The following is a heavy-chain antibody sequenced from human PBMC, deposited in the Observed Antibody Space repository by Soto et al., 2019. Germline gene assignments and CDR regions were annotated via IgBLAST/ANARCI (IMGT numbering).Heavy chain of an antibody. CDR1: GFTFSSHG. V-gene: IGHV3-23*01. J-gene: IGHJ3*01. D-gene: IGHD6-6*01. Sequence: EAQLLESGGDWAQPGGSLRLSCAASGFTFSSHGMSWVRQAPGKGLEWIAGLSRGGGTTYYADSVKGRFTISRDNSKNNLELIMNSLKVEDTALYYCAKDGQYRTDGFDVWGQGTMVTVSS. CDR3: AKDGQYRTDGFDV. CDR2: LSRGGGTT.